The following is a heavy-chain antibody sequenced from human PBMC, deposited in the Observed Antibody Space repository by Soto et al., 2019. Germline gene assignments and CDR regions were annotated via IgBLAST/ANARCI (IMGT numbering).Heavy chain of an antibody. CDR1: GGSFSGYY. CDR2: INHSGST. J-gene: IGHJ4*02. D-gene: IGHD3-3*01. Sequence: LSLTCAVYGGSFSGYYWSWIRQPPGKGLEWIGEINHSGSTNYNPSLKSRVTISVDTSKNQFSLKLSSVTAADTAVYYCARQELYYDFWSGYYIGKGFDYWGQGTLVTVSS. V-gene: IGHV4-34*01. CDR3: ARQELYYDFWSGYYIGKGFDY.